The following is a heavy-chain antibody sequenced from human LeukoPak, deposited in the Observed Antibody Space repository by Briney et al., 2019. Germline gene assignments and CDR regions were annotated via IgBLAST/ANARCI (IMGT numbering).Heavy chain of an antibody. CDR1: SLTNGYR. V-gene: IGHV4-38-2*02. D-gene: IGHD3-22*01. CDR2: VYRSGTT. Sequence: IPSETLSLTCTASSLTNGYRWGWIRQSPGKGLEWIGSVYRSGTTYYSPSLTTRVDISIDTSKKQFSLKLSSVTAADTAVYYCARDKSLFYVDSSGYFQARDFDYWGQGILVTVSS. J-gene: IGHJ4*02. CDR3: ARDKSLFYVDSSGYFQARDFDY.